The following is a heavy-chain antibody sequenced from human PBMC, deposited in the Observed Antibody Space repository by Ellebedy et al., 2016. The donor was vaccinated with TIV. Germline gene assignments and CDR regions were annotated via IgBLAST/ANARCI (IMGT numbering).Heavy chain of an antibody. CDR1: GYTFAGYY. Sequence: AASVKVSCKTSGYTFAGYYIHWVRQAPGQGLEWMGWINPNTRATKYAQKFQGRVTMTRATSISTTYTELSSLRSDDAAVYYCAKALSAYDYYVLDFWGQGTLLTVSS. D-gene: IGHD3-10*02. V-gene: IGHV1-2*02. CDR2: INPNTRAT. J-gene: IGHJ4*02. CDR3: AKALSAYDYYVLDF.